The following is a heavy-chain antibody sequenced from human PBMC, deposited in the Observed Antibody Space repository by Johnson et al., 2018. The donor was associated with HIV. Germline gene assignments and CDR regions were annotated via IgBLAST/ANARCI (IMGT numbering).Heavy chain of an antibody. CDR3: TRSSPRCGGYGSNAYDI. D-gene: IGHD4-23*01. V-gene: IGHV3-73*02. CDR2: IRSKANSYAT. Sequence: VQLVESGGGLVQPGGSLKLSCAASGFTFSGSAMHWVRQASGKGLEWVGRIRSKANSYATAYAASVKGRFTISRDDSKNTAYLQMNSLKTEDTAGYYCTRSSPRCGGYGSNAYDIWGQGTMVTVSS. CDR1: GFTFSGSA. J-gene: IGHJ3*02.